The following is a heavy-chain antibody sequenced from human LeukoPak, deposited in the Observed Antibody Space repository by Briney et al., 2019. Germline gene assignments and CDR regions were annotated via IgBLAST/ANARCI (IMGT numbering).Heavy chain of an antibody. CDR3: ASETDYSHPNWFDP. D-gene: IGHD4-11*01. Sequence: NTSETLSLTCTVSGGSISSYYWSWIRQHPGKGLEWIGYIYYSGSTYYNPSLKSRVTISVDTSKNQFSLKLSSVTAADTAVYYCASETDYSHPNWFDPWGQGTLVTVSS. CDR2: IYYSGST. J-gene: IGHJ5*02. V-gene: IGHV4-59*06. CDR1: GGSISSYY.